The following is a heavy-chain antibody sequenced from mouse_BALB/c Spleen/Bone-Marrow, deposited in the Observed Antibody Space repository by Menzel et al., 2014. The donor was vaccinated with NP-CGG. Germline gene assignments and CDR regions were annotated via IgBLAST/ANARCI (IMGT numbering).Heavy chain of an antibody. CDR3: ARHAYYDQTEVSFVY. V-gene: IGHV5-9-2*01. Sequence: EVQGVESGGGLVKSGGSLKLSCAASGLSFNSYDMSWVRQTPEKRLEWVATISGGGSYTFYPDSVKGRFTISRDNAKNNLYLQLSSLRSEDTALYYCARHAYYDQTEVSFVYWGQGTLVTVSA. CDR1: GLSFNSYD. CDR2: ISGGGSYT. D-gene: IGHD2-4*01. J-gene: IGHJ3*01.